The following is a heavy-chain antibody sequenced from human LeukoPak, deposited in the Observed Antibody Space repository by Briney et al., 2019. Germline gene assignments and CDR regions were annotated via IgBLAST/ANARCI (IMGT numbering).Heavy chain of an antibody. CDR1: GFTFSSYA. CDR3: ARDGDRLYYFDY. D-gene: IGHD3-10*01. Sequence: GGSLRLSCAASGFTFSSYAMSWVRQAPGKGLERVSAISGSGGSTYYADSVKGRFTISRDNSKNTLYLQMNSLRAEDTAVYYCARDGDRLYYFDYWGQGTLVTVSS. V-gene: IGHV3-23*01. J-gene: IGHJ4*02. CDR2: ISGSGGST.